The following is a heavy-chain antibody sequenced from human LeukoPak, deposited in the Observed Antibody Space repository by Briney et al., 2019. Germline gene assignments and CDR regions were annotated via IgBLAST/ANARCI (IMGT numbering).Heavy chain of an antibody. D-gene: IGHD7-27*01. Sequence: GGSLRLSCATSGFTFGSYGIHWVRQAPGKGLEWVAVIWYDGSNKYYADSVKGRFTISRDNSKNTLYLQMNSLRAEDTAVYYCTRNWGSDNWFDPWGQGTLVTVSS. V-gene: IGHV3-33*01. CDR3: TRNWGSDNWFDP. J-gene: IGHJ5*02. CDR2: IWYDGSNK. CDR1: GFTFGSYG.